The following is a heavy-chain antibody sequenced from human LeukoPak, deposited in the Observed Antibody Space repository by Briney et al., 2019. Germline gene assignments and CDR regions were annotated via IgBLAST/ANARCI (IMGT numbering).Heavy chain of an antibody. CDR2: IYSGGST. D-gene: IGHD6-13*01. V-gene: IGHV3-66*01. Sequence: GSLRLSCAASGFSFSTYEMNWVRQAPGKGLEWVSVIYSGGSTYYADSVKGRFTISRDNSKNTLYLQMNSLRAEDTAVYYCARGLAAAATSFDYWGQGTLVTVSS. J-gene: IGHJ4*02. CDR1: GFSFSTYE. CDR3: ARGLAAAATSFDY.